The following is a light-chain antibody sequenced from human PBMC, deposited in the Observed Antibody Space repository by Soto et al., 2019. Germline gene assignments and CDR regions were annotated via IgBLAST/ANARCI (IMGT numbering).Light chain of an antibody. J-gene: IGKJ1*01. Sequence: EIVLTQSPGTLSLSPGERATLSCRASQSVNSDYLAWYQQKPGQGPRVLMYGASSRATGIPDRLSGSGSGTDFTLTISRLEPEDFAVYYCQQYDTSPRTFGQGTKVEIK. CDR2: GAS. CDR1: QSVNSDY. V-gene: IGKV3-20*01. CDR3: QQYDTSPRT.